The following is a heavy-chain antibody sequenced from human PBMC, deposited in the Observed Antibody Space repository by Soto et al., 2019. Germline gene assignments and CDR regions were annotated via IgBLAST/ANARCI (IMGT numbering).Heavy chain of an antibody. J-gene: IGHJ6*02. CDR3: ARRYYDFWSGTRNYYYYGMDV. V-gene: IGHV5-10-1*01. CDR1: GYSFTSYW. D-gene: IGHD3-3*01. CDR2: IDPSDSYT. Sequence: GEPLKISSKGSGYSFTSYWISRVRQMPGKGLEWMGRIDPSDSYTNYSPSFQGHVTISADKSISTAYLQWSSLKASDTAMYYCARRYYDFWSGTRNYYYYGMDVWGQGTTVTVSS.